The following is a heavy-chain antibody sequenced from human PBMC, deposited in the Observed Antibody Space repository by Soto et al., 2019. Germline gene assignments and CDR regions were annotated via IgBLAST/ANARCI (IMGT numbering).Heavy chain of an antibody. CDR3: VRGGQKNLRDWFDP. Sequence: SETLSLTCTVSGASISGFYWSWIRKSAGKGLEWIGRIYATGTTDYNPSLKSRVMMSVDTSKKQFSLKLRSVTAADTAVYYCVRGGQKNLRDWFDPWGQGISVTVSS. V-gene: IGHV4-4*07. D-gene: IGHD2-15*01. J-gene: IGHJ5*02. CDR2: IYATGTT. CDR1: GASISGFY.